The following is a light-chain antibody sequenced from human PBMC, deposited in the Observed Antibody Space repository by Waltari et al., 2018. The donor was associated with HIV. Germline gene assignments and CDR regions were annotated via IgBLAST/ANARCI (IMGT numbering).Light chain of an antibody. CDR2: GAF. J-gene: IGKJ1*01. Sequence: ELVLPQSPGTLSLSPWQTATLSCRASQSLDNNYLAWYQQRPGQAPRLLMYGAFRRAAGIPDRFSGSGSGTDFTLTINRLEPEDFAVYYCQQYATSWTFGQGTKVEIK. V-gene: IGKV3-20*01. CDR3: QQYATSWT. CDR1: QSLDNNY.